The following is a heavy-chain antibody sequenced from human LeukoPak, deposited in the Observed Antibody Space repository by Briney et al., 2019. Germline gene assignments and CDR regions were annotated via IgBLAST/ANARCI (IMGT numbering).Heavy chain of an antibody. CDR2: ISAYNGNT. D-gene: IGHD4-17*01. CDR3: ARGPLRTTRANWFDP. CDR1: GYTFTSYG. Sequence: GASVKVSCKASGYTFTSYGMSWVRQAPGQGLEWMGWISAYNGNTNYAQKLQGRVTMTTDTSTSTAYMELRSLRSDDTAVYYCARGPLRTTRANWFDPWGQGTLVTVSS. J-gene: IGHJ5*02. V-gene: IGHV1-18*01.